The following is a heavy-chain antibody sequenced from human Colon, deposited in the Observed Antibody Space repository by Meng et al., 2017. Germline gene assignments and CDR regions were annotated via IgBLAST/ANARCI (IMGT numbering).Heavy chain of an antibody. V-gene: IGHV3-21*01. J-gene: IGHJ4*02. D-gene: IGHD6-13*01. Sequence: VGSGGGRVKPGGSLRLSCVASGFRFSDFSMTWVRQAPGKGLEWVSSISSSGNIIHYADSVRGRLIISRDNAKESVHLQMNDLRVEDTAMYYCTRSRPTSRACWGQGTLVTVSS. CDR1: GFRFSDFS. CDR2: ISSSGNII. CDR3: TRSRPTSRAC.